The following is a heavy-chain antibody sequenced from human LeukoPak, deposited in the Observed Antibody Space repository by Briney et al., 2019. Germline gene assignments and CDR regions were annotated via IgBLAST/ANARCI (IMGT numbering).Heavy chain of an antibody. Sequence: GGSLRLSCAASGFTFSSYSMNWVRQAPGKGLEWVSSISSSSSYIYYADSVKGRFTISRDNAKNSLYLQMNSLRAEDTAVYYCARDASGGYDSSGYSGAFDIWGQGTMVTVSS. CDR3: ARDASGGYDSSGYSGAFDI. J-gene: IGHJ3*02. CDR2: ISSSSSYI. D-gene: IGHD3-22*01. V-gene: IGHV3-21*01. CDR1: GFTFSSYS.